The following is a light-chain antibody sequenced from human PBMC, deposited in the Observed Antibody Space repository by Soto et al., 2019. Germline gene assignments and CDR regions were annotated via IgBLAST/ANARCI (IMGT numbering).Light chain of an antibody. CDR1: QSIXSY. V-gene: IGKV3-11*01. J-gene: IGKJ5*01. CDR2: DAS. Sequence: IVVTQCAATLSLSPGERATLSCRARQSIXSYLGWYQRKPGQAPRLPXYDASNRATGSPARFSGSGSATDFTLPISSIEPEDFAVYYCQQYGSSPSTFGQGTRLEIK. CDR3: QQYGSSPST.